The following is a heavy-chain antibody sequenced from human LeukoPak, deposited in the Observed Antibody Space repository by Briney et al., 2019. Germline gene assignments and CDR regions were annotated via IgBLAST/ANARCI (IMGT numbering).Heavy chain of an antibody. J-gene: IGHJ5*02. CDR2: IYYSGST. CDR3: AGPLAGEVTATGNWFDP. V-gene: IGHV4-61*01. CDR1: GGSISSGSYY. D-gene: IGHD2-21*02. Sequence: PSQTLSLTCTVSGGSISSGSYYWSWIRQPPGKGLEWIGYIYYSGSTNYNPSLKSRVTISVDTSKNQFSLKLSSVTAADTAVYYCAGPLAGEVTATGNWFDPWGQGTLVTVSS.